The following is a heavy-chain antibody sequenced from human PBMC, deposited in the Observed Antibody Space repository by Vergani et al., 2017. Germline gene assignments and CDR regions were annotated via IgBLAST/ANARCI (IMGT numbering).Heavy chain of an antibody. D-gene: IGHD2-2*01. Sequence: QITLKESGPTLVKPTQTLTLTCTFSGFSLSTSGVGVGWIRQPPGKALEWLALIYWDDDKRYSPSLKSRLTITKDTSKNQVVLTMTNRDPVDTATYYCAHERRLGYCSSTSCRLNWYFDLWGRGTLVTVSS. CDR1: GFSLSTSGVG. CDR2: IYWDDDK. CDR3: AHERRLGYCSSTSCRLNWYFDL. V-gene: IGHV2-5*02. J-gene: IGHJ2*01.